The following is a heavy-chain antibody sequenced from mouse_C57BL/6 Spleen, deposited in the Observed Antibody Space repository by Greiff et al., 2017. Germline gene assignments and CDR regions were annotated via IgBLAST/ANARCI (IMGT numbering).Heavy chain of an antibody. J-gene: IGHJ3*01. CDR3: TRREITRGFAC. D-gene: IGHD2-4*01. Sequence: VQRVESGAELVRPGASVTLSCKASGYTFTDYEMHWVKQTPVHGLEWIGAIDPETGGTAYNQKFKGKAILTADKSSSTAYMELRSLTSEDSAVYYCTRREITRGFACWGQGTLVTVSA. CDR2: IDPETGGT. CDR1: GYTFTDYE. V-gene: IGHV1-15*01.